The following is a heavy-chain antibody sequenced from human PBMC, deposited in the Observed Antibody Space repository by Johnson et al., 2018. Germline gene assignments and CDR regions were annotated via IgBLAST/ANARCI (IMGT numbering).Heavy chain of an antibody. J-gene: IGHJ1*01. CDR2: ISWNSGSI. CDR3: ARSQSAYYGDYVGAEYFQH. Sequence: VQSGGSLRLSCAASGFTFTTYAMSWVRQAPGKGLEWVSGISWNSGSIGYADSVKGRFTISRDNAKNSLHLQMNSLRAEETAVYYCARSQSAYYGDYVGAEYFQHWGQGTLVTVSS. V-gene: IGHV3-9*01. D-gene: IGHD4-17*01. CDR1: GFTFTTYA.